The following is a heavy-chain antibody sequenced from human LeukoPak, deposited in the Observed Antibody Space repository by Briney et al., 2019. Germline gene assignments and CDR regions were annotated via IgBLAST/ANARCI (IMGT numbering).Heavy chain of an antibody. V-gene: IGHV4-34*01. Sequence: SETLSLTCAVYGGSFSGYYWSWIRQPPGEGLERIGEINHSGRTNYNPSLKSRVTIAVGTSKKQFSLKLTSVTAADAAVYYCASRSDCSSSSCHDNCFDPWGQGTLVTVSS. CDR1: GGSFSGYY. J-gene: IGHJ5*02. CDR2: INHSGRT. D-gene: IGHD2-2*01. CDR3: ASRSDCSSSSCHDNCFDP.